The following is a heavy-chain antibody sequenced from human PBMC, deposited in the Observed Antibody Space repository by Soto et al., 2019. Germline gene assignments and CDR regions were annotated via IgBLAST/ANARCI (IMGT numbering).Heavy chain of an antibody. D-gene: IGHD2-21*01. CDR2: IRSKANSYAT. CDR3: TSHIVVVIAMDWYFDL. CDR1: GFTFSGSA. Sequence: HPGGSLRLSCAASGFTFSGSAMHWVRQASGKGLEWVGRIRSKANSYATAYAASVKGRFTISRDDSKNTAYLQMNSLKTEDTAVYYCTSHIVVVIAMDWYFDLWGRGTPVTVSS. J-gene: IGHJ2*01. V-gene: IGHV3-73*01.